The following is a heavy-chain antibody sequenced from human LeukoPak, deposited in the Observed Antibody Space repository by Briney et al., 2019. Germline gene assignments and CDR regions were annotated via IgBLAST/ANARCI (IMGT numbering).Heavy chain of an antibody. J-gene: IGHJ4*02. CDR3: AKMSASTSMVTGGLDY. CDR1: GFTFSGYA. Sequence: GGSLRLSCAASGFTFSGYAMSWVRQAPGKGLEWVSAISGSGGRINYADSVKGRFTISRDNSKNTLYPQMNSLRAEDTAVYYCAKMSASTSMVTGGLDYWGQGTLVTVSS. D-gene: IGHD5-18*01. CDR2: ISGSGGRI. V-gene: IGHV3-23*01.